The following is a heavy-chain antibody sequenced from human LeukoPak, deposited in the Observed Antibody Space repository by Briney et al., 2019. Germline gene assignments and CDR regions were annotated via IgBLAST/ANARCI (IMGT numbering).Heavy chain of an antibody. Sequence: ASVKVSCKASGYTFTSYGISWVRQAPGQGLEWMGWISAYNGNTNYAQKLQGRATMTTDTSTSTAYMELRSLRSDDTAVYYCARDGSIAAAARERYFDYWGQGTLVTVSS. J-gene: IGHJ4*02. D-gene: IGHD6-13*01. CDR1: GYTFTSYG. CDR2: ISAYNGNT. V-gene: IGHV1-18*01. CDR3: ARDGSIAAAARERYFDY.